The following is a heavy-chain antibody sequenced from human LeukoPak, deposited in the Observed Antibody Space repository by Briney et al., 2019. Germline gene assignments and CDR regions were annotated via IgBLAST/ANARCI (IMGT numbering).Heavy chain of an antibody. V-gene: IGHV3-74*01. CDR2: ISGVRSSS. D-gene: IGHD4-17*01. Sequence: PGGSLRLSCAASGFTFSSYWMHWARQAPGKGQVCVSRISGVRSSSRYADSVKGRFTISRDNAKNTLYLQMNSLRVEDTSVYYCTREFYGDCLWGQGTLVTVSS. CDR3: TREFYGDCL. J-gene: IGHJ4*02. CDR1: GFTFSSYW.